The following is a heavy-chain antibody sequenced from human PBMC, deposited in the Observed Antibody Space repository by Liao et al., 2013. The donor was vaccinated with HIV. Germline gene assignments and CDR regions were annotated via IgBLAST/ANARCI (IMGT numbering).Heavy chain of an antibody. CDR1: GVSLSGYY. J-gene: IGHJ6*03. D-gene: IGHD1-26*01. V-gene: IGHV4-34*01. CDR2: VDHSGNT. CDR3: ARGRRPWEVFSENYYMDV. Sequence: QVQLLQWGAGLLKPSETLSLRCHVSGVSLSGYYWTWMRQSPVKGLEWIGEVDHSGNTKSNPSLRRRVNISVDTSNNQFSLRLRSLTAADTAVYYCARGRRPWEVFSENYYMDVWGSGTGVTVSS.